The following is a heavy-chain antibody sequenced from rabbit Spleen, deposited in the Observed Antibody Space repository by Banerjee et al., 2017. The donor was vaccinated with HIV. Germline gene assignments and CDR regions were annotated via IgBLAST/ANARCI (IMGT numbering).Heavy chain of an antibody. CDR3: VRGASESGYYSL. Sequence: QEQLVESGGGLVQPGGSLKLSCKASGFDFSSYGVSWVRQVPGKGLEWIGYIDLLFGTTYYANWVNGRFTISSHNAQNTLYLQLHSLTAADTATYFCVRGASESGYYSLWGQGTLVTVS. J-gene: IGHJ3*01. CDR1: GFDFSSYG. V-gene: IGHV1S47*01. D-gene: IGHD1-1*01. CDR2: IDLLFGTT.